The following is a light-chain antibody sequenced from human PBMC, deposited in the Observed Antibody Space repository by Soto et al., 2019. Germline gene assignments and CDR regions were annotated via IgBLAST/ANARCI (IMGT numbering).Light chain of an antibody. CDR2: GAS. CDR1: QSVSSSF. J-gene: IGKJ1*01. Sequence: EIVLTQSPGTLSLSPGERATLSCRASQSVSSSFLAWYQQKPGQAPRLLIYGASSRATGNPDRFSGSGSGTDFTLTISRLELEDFAVYYCQQYDSSPWTFGQGTKVEIK. V-gene: IGKV3-20*01. CDR3: QQYDSSPWT.